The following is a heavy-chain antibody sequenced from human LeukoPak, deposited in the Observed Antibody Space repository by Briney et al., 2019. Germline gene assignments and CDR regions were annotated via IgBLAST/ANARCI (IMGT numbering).Heavy chain of an antibody. Sequence: GALRLSCAASGFTFSSYSMNWVRQAPGKGLEWVSSISSSSSYIYYADSVKGRFTISGDNAKNTQYLQMNSLRAEDTAVYYCARSGRGGAFDIWGQGTMVTVSS. J-gene: IGHJ3*02. D-gene: IGHD1-26*01. CDR1: GFTFSSYS. V-gene: IGHV3-21*01. CDR2: ISSSSSYI. CDR3: ARSGRGGAFDI.